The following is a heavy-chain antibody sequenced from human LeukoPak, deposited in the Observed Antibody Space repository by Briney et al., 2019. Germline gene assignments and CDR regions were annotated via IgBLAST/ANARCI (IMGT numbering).Heavy chain of an antibody. Sequence: SETLSLTCTVSGGSISSHYWSWIRQPPGKGLEWIGYIYYSGSTNYNPSLKSRVTISVDTSKNQFSLKLSSVTAADTAVYYCARGLYDSSGYSTSYFDYWGQGTLVTVSS. J-gene: IGHJ4*02. V-gene: IGHV4-59*11. D-gene: IGHD3-22*01. CDR2: IYYSGST. CDR3: ARGLYDSSGYSTSYFDY. CDR1: GGSISSHY.